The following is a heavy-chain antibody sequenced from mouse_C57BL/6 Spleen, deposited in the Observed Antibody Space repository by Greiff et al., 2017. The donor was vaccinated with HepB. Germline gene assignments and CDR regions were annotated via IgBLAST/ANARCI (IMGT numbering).Heavy chain of an antibody. CDR3: ARGVYGSSFLYYAMDY. CDR1: GYTFTSYW. D-gene: IGHD1-1*01. J-gene: IGHJ4*01. CDR2: INPSNGGT. Sequence: LQQPGTELVKPGASVKLSCKASGYTFTSYWMHWVKQRPGQGLEWIGNINPSNGGTNYNEKFKSKATLTVDKSSSTAYMQLSSLTSEDSAVYYCARGVYGSSFLYYAMDYWGQGTSVTVSS. V-gene: IGHV1-53*01.